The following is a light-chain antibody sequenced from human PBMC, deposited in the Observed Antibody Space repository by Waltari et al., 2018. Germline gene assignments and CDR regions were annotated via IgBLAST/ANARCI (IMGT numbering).Light chain of an antibody. CDR3: QQYYSTPYT. CDR2: WAS. J-gene: IGKJ2*01. Sequence: DIMMTQSPDSLAVSLGERATINCKSSQSILFTSNNKNYLAWYQQRPGQPPKLLIYWASTRESGVPDRFSGSGSGTDVTLTISSLQTEDVAVYYCQQYYSTPYTFGQGTKLEI. V-gene: IGKV4-1*01. CDR1: QSILFTSNNKNY.